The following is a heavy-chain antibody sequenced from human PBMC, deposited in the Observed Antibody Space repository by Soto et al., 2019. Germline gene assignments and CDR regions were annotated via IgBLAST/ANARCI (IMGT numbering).Heavy chain of an antibody. J-gene: IGHJ4*02. D-gene: IGHD5-12*01. CDR2: ISGSGGST. CDR1: GFTFSSYA. CDR3: AKDGSSGKVLDY. Sequence: EVQLLESGGGLIQPGGSLRLTCAASGFTFSSYAMTWVRQAPGKGLEWVSTISGSGGSTYYADSVKGRFTISRDNSKNTLYLQMNSLRAEDTAVYYCAKDGSSGKVLDYWGQGTLVTVSS. V-gene: IGHV3-23*01.